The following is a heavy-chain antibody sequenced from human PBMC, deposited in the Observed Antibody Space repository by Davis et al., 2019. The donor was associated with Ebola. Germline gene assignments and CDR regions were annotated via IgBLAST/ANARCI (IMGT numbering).Heavy chain of an antibody. D-gene: IGHD4-17*01. CDR2: IKPNSGGT. J-gene: IGHJ4*02. CDR3: ARVSDTVTTFDY. V-gene: IGHV1-2*02. CDR1: AYTFTGYY. Sequence: AASVKVSCKASAYTFTGYYMHWVRQAPGQGLEWMGWIKPNSGGTTYAQKFQGRVTMTKDTSISTAYMELSRLTSDDTAVYYCARVSDTVTTFDYWGQGTLVTVSS.